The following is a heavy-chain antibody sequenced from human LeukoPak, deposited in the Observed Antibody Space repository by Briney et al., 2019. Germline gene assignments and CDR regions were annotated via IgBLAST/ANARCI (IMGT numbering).Heavy chain of an antibody. CDR2: IKQDGSEK. J-gene: IGHJ2*01. CDR1: GFTFSSYW. Sequence: PGGSLRLSCAASGFTFSSYWMSWVRQAPGKGLEWVANIKQDGSEKYYVDSVKGRFTIPRDNAKNSLYLQMNSLGAEDTAVYYCATRSSYSSGWYAGYFDLWGRGTLVTVSS. V-gene: IGHV3-7*01. CDR3: ATRSSYSSGWYAGYFDL. D-gene: IGHD6-19*01.